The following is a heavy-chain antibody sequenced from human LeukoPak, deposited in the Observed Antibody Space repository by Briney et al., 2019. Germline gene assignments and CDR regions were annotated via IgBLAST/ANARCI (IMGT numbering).Heavy chain of an antibody. CDR3: ARGSITMTYFDY. V-gene: IGHV4-4*07. J-gene: IGHJ4*02. CDR2: IYTSGST. D-gene: IGHD3-22*01. Sequence: SETLSLTCTVSGDSISSYYWSWIRQPAGKGLEWIGRIYTSGSTNYNPSLKSRVTMSVDTSKNQFSLKLSSVTAADTAVYYCARGSITMTYFDYWGQGTLVTVSS. CDR1: GDSISSYY.